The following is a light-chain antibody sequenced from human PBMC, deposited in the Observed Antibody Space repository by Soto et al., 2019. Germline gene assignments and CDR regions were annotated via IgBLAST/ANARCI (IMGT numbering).Light chain of an antibody. V-gene: IGLV2-23*02. CDR2: AVT. J-gene: IGLJ1*01. Sequence: QSALTQPASVSGSPGQSITISCTGTSSDVGGYNLVSWYQQHPGKAPKLIIYAVTERPSGVSNLFSGSKSGNTASLTISGLQAEDEGDYFCCSFAGSHTLYVFGTGTKLTVL. CDR1: SSDVGGYNL. CDR3: CSFAGSHTLYV.